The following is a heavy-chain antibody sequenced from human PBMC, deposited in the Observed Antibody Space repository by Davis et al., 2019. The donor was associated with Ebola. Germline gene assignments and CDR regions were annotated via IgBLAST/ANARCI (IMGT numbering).Heavy chain of an antibody. CDR2: ISAYNGNT. V-gene: IGHV1-18*01. CDR1: GGTFTSYG. J-gene: IGHJ6*02. Sequence: ASVKVSCKASGGTFTSYGISWVRQAPGQGLEWMGWISAYNGNTNYAQKLQGRVTMTTDTSTSTAYMELRSLRSDDTAVYYCARAHNHRLYYYYGMDVWGQGTTVTVSS. D-gene: IGHD1-14*01. CDR3: ARAHNHRLYYYYGMDV.